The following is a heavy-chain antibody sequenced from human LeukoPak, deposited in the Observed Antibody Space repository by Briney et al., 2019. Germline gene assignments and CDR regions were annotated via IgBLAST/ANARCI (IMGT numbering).Heavy chain of an antibody. D-gene: IGHD3-10*01. J-gene: IGHJ6*02. CDR2: INHSGST. CDR3: ARDKAITMVRGVITDYYYGMDV. CDR1: GGSFSGYY. V-gene: IGHV4-34*01. Sequence: SETLSLTCAVSGGSFSGYYWSWIRQPPGKGLEWIGEINHSGSTNYNPSLKSRVTISVDTSKNQFSLKLSSVTAADTAVYYCARDKAITMVRGVITDYYYGMDVWGQGTTVTVSS.